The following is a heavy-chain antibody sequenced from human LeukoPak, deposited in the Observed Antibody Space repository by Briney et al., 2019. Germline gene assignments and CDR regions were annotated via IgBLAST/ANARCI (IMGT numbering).Heavy chain of an antibody. V-gene: IGHV4-34*01. J-gene: IGHJ5*02. CDR3: ARDYYPGGYCSSTSCSRKTECWFDP. CDR1: GGSFSDFY. D-gene: IGHD2-2*01. CDR2: IYYSGST. Sequence: PSETLSLTCAVYGGSFSDFYWNWIRQPPGKGLEWIGSIYYSGSTYYNPSLKSRVTISVDTSKNQFSLKLSSVTAADTAVYYCARDYYPGGYCSSTSCSRKTECWFDPWGQGTLVTVSS.